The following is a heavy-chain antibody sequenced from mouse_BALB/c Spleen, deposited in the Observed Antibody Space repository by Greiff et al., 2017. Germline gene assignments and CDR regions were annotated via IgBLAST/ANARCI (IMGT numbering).Heavy chain of an antibody. J-gene: IGHJ3*01. V-gene: IGHV5-9-4*01. CDR1: GFTFSSYA. D-gene: IGHD4-1*01. CDR3: AREGELGWFAY. CDR2: ISSGGSYT. Sequence: DVKLVESGGGLVKPGGSLKLSCAASGFTFSSYAMSWVRQSPEKRLEWVAEISSGGSYTYYPDTVTGRFTISRDNAKNTLYLEMSSLRSEDTAMYYCAREGELGWFAYWGQGTLVTVSA.